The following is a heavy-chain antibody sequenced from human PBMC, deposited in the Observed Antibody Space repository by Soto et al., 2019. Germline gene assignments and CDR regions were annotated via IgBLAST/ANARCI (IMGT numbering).Heavy chain of an antibody. Sequence: QVQLVQSGAEVKKPGSSVNVSCKASGGTFSSYAISWVRQAPGQGLEWMGGIIPIFGTANYEQKFQGRVTITADESTSPAHMELSSLRSEDTAVYYWATEHDYSNYYFDYWGQGTLVTVSS. D-gene: IGHD4-4*01. CDR1: GGTFSSYA. CDR2: IIPIFGTA. V-gene: IGHV1-69*12. CDR3: ATEHDYSNYYFDY. J-gene: IGHJ4*02.